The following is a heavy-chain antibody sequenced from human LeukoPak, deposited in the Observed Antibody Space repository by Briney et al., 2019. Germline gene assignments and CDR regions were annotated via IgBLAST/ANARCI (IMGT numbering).Heavy chain of an antibody. V-gene: IGHV3-23*01. CDR3: AKDRRGLDVFDI. D-gene: IGHD3-10*01. CDR2: ISGSGGST. J-gene: IGHJ3*02. Sequence: TGGSLRLSYAASGFTFNSYAMSWVRQAPGKGLEWVSGISGSGGSTYYADSVKGRFTISRDNSKNTLYLQMNSLRAEDTAVYYCAKDRRGLDVFDIWGQGTMVTVSS. CDR1: GFTFNSYA.